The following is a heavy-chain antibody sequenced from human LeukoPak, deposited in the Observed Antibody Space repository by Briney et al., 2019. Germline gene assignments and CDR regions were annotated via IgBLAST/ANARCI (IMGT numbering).Heavy chain of an antibody. D-gene: IGHD3-22*01. CDR1: GYAFTSYG. CDR2: ISPYNGNT. Sequence: GASVKVSCKASGYAFTSYGISWVRQAPGQGLEWVGLISPYNGNTNYAQKLQGRVTLTTDTSTSTAYLELKSLRPDDTAVYDCARYPRDSSCWGGYYYYAMDVGARGTRVTVPS. CDR3: ARYPRDSSCWGGYYYYAMDV. J-gene: IGHJ6*02. V-gene: IGHV1-18*01.